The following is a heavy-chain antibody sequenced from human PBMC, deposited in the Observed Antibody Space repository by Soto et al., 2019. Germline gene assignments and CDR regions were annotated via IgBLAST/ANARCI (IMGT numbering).Heavy chain of an antibody. CDR3: ARSIDDMIATAGAFDI. D-gene: IGHD6-13*01. V-gene: IGHV4-59*01. CDR2: IYYSGST. J-gene: IGHJ3*02. Sequence: PXGTLTLTGTLSGGSFIVYYWMLIRQPSGKGLEWIGYIYYSGSTNYNPSLKRRVTISVDTSKNQFSLKLSSVTAADTAVYYCARSIDDMIATAGAFDISGQGTMVTVSS. CDR1: GGSFIVYY.